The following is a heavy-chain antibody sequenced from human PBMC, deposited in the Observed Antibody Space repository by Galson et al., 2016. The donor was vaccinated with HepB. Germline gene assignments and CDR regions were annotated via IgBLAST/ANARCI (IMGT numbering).Heavy chain of an antibody. CDR3: ASYGLIAPSYNWFDP. CDR1: GYTFTSYG. D-gene: IGHD3-10*01. J-gene: IGHJ5*02. CDR2: ISAYNGYT. V-gene: IGHV1-18*04. Sequence: SVKVSCKASGYTFTSYGFSWARQAPGQGLEWMGWISAYNGYTNYAQKLQGRVTMTTDTSTSTAYMELRSLRSDDTAVYYCASYGLIAPSYNWFDPWGQGTLVTVSS.